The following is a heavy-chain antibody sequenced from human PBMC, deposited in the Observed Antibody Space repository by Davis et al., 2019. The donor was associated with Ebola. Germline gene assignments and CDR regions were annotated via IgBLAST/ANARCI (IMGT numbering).Heavy chain of an antibody. Sequence: GESLKISCAASGFTFSNYWMSWVRQAPGKGLEWVANIKQDGSEKYYVDSVKGRFTISRDNAKNSLYLQMNSLRAEDTAVYYCAKDRWELSYFDYWGQGTLVTVSS. CDR2: IKQDGSEK. CDR3: AKDRWELSYFDY. J-gene: IGHJ4*02. V-gene: IGHV3-7*01. CDR1: GFTFSNYW. D-gene: IGHD1-26*01.